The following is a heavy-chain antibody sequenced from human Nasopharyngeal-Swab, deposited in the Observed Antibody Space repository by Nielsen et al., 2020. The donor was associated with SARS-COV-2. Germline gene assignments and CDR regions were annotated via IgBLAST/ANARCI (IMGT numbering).Heavy chain of an antibody. CDR2: INAGNGNT. CDR1: GYTFTSYV. CDR3: AREGATIFGVVIVGDY. D-gene: IGHD3-3*01. J-gene: IGHJ4*02. Sequence: ASVKVSCKASGYTFTSYVMHWVRQAPGQRLEWMGWINAGNGNTKYSQKFQGRVTITRDTSASTAYMELSSLRSEDTAVYYCAREGATIFGVVIVGDYWGQGTLVTVSS. V-gene: IGHV1-3*01.